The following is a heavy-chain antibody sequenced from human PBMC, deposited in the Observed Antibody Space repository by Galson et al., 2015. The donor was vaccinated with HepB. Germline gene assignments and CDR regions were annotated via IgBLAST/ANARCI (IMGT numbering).Heavy chain of an antibody. CDR2: INPNSGGT. Sequence: SVKVSCKASGSTFTGYYMHWVRQAPGQGLEWMGWINPNSGGTNYAQKFQGRVTMTRDTSISTAYMELRRLRSDDTAVYYCARGVGSSWYKRFDYWGQGTLVTVSS. D-gene: IGHD6-13*01. J-gene: IGHJ4*02. CDR1: GSTFTGYY. CDR3: ARGVGSSWYKRFDY. V-gene: IGHV1-2*02.